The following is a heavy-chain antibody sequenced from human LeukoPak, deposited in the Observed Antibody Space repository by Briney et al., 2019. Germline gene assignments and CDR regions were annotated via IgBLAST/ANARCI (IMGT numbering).Heavy chain of an antibody. CDR2: IYHSGST. D-gene: IGHD3-3*01. CDR3: AGLTYYDFWSGKTPTFDY. V-gene: IGHV4-38-2*01. CDR1: GYSISSGYY. Sequence: PSETLSLNWAFPGYSISSGYYWGWIRQPPGKGLEWVGKIYHSGSTYYNPSLKSRVTISVDTSKNQFSLKLSSVTAADTAVYYCAGLTYYDFWSGKTPTFDYWGQGTLVTVSS. J-gene: IGHJ4*02.